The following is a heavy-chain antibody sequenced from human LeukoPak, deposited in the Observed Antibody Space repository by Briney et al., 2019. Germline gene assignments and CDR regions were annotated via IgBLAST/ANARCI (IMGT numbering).Heavy chain of an antibody. J-gene: IGHJ5*02. CDR1: GFTFSIHG. V-gene: IGHV3-23*01. CDR3: AKDCGWLHFCS. CDR2: ISPGADIT. Sequence: GGTLRLSCAASGFTFSIHGMNWVRQAPGKGLEWVSGISPGADITYYAESVKGRFIIPRDNYKNTLYLQITTLRAENTAIYYCAKDCGWLHFCSWGQGTLVTVSS. D-gene: IGHD5-24*01.